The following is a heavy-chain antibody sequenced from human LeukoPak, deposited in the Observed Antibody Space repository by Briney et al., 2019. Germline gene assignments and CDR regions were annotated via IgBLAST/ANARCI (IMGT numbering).Heavy chain of an antibody. CDR3: ARGLRGWYRAPSPRSNWFDP. D-gene: IGHD2-15*01. Sequence: SETLSLTCTVSGGSISSSGYYWSWIRQPPGKGLEWIGEINHSGSTNYNPSLKSRVTISVDTSKNQFSLKLSSVTAADTAVYYCARGLRGWYRAPSPRSNWFDPWGQGTLVTVSS. V-gene: IGHV4-39*07. J-gene: IGHJ5*02. CDR1: GGSISSSGYY. CDR2: INHSGST.